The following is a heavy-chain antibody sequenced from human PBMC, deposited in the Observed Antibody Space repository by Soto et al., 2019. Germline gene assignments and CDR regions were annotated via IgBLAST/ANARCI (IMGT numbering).Heavy chain of an antibody. CDR3: ARTYDYIWGSYLYYYYYYIDV. CDR1: GFTFSSYG. V-gene: IGHV3-33*01. J-gene: IGHJ6*03. Sequence: QVQLVESGGGVVQPGRSLRLSCAASGFTFSSYGMHWVRQAPGKGLEWVAVIWYDGSNKYYADSVKGRFTISRDNSKNTLYLQMNSLRAEDTAVYYCARTYDYIWGSYLYYYYYYIDVWGKGTTVTVSS. CDR2: IWYDGSNK. D-gene: IGHD3-16*02.